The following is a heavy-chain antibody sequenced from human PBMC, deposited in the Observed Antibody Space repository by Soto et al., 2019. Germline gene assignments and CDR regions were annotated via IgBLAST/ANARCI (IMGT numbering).Heavy chain of an antibody. V-gene: IGHV3-11*06. Sequence: GGSLRLSCAASGFTFSDYYMSWIRQAPGKGLEWVSYISSSSSYTNYADSVKGRFTISRDNAKNSLYLQMNSLRAEDTDVYYCARAWYYYDSSGYYYFDYWGQGTLVTVSS. CDR1: GFTFSDYY. CDR2: ISSSSSYT. D-gene: IGHD3-22*01. J-gene: IGHJ4*02. CDR3: ARAWYYYDSSGYYYFDY.